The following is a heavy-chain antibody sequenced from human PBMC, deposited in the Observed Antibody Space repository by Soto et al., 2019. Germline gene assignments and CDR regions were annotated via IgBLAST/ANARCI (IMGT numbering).Heavy chain of an antibody. Sequence: ASVKVSCKVSGYTLTESSMHWVRQAHGKGLEWMGGFAPEDGETIYAQKFLGIVTLTSDTSTTTVYMELKSLRSDDSAIYYCARDQAFDRNYYYGIDVWGQGTTVTVSS. V-gene: IGHV1-24*01. CDR2: FAPEDGET. CDR1: GYTLTESS. J-gene: IGHJ6*02. CDR3: ARDQAFDRNYYYGIDV.